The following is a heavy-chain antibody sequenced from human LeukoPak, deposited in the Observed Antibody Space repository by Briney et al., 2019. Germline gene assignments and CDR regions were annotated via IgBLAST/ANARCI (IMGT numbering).Heavy chain of an antibody. V-gene: IGHV4-34*01. D-gene: IGHD3-22*01. Sequence: SETLSLTCAVYGGSFSGYYWGWIRQPPGKGLEWTGSIYYSGSTYYNPSLKSRVTISVDTSKNQFSLKLSSVTAADTAVYYCARDASDYYDSGGTEWFDPWGQGTLVTVSS. CDR3: ARDASDYYDSGGTEWFDP. CDR2: IYYSGST. J-gene: IGHJ5*02. CDR1: GGSFSGYY.